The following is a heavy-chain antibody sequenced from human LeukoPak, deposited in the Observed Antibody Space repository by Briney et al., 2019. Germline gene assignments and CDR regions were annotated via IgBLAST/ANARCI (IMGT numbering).Heavy chain of an antibody. J-gene: IGHJ6*02. D-gene: IGHD3-3*01. CDR1: GFTASSNY. CDR2: IYSGGST. Sequence: GGSLRLSCAASGFTASSNYMSWVRQAPGKGLEWVSVIYSGGSTYYADSVKGRFTISRDSSKNTLYLQMNSLRAEDTAVYYCAKDNGGYDFWSGYYYYYSYGMDVWGQGTTVTVSS. CDR3: AKDNGGYDFWSGYYYYYSYGMDV. V-gene: IGHV3-53*01.